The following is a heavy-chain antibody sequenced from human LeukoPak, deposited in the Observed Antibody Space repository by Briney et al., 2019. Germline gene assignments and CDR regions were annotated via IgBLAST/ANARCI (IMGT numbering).Heavy chain of an antibody. Sequence: APVKVSCKASGYTFISHDISWVRQASGQGLEWMGWMNPNSGNTVYAQKFQGRVTMTRNTSISTAYMELSSLRSEDTAVYYCARVGDGDSFDYWGQGTLVTVSS. V-gene: IGHV1-8*01. J-gene: IGHJ4*02. D-gene: IGHD4-17*01. CDR1: GYTFISHD. CDR2: MNPNSGNT. CDR3: ARVGDGDSFDY.